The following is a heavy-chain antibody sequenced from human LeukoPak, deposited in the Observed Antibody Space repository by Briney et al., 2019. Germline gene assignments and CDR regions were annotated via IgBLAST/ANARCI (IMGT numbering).Heavy chain of an antibody. V-gene: IGHV4-59*08. CDR1: GGSISSYY. CDR3: ARRTARVTTYSWYFDL. Sequence: SETLSLTCTVSGGSISSYYWSWIRQPPGKGLEWIGYFYYSGSTNYNPSLKSRVTISVDTSKNQFSLKLSSVTAADTAVYYCARRTARVTTYSWYFDLWGRGTLVTVSS. CDR2: FYYSGST. D-gene: IGHD4-17*01. J-gene: IGHJ2*01.